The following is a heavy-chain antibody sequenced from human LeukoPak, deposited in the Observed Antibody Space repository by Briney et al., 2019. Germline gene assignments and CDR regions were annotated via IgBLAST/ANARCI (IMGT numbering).Heavy chain of an antibody. V-gene: IGHV4-38-2*02. J-gene: IGHJ3*02. CDR2: LYHSGIT. Sequence: SETLSLTCTVSGYSISSGYYWGWIRPTPGKGLEWIGSLYHSGITNYSPSLKSRVTISVDTSKNQFSLKLSSVTAAETAVYFCARGVNNWNIDVFDIWGQGTMVTVSS. CDR3: ARGVNNWNIDVFDI. D-gene: IGHD1/OR15-1a*01. CDR1: GYSISSGYY.